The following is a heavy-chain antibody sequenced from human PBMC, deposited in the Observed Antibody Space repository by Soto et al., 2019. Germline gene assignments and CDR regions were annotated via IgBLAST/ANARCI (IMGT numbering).Heavy chain of an antibody. CDR3: ARGANYDWSHDFVDG. CDR1: GGTFSSYA. CDR2: IIPIFGTA. D-gene: IGHD3-3*01. J-gene: IGHJ6*02. V-gene: IGHV1-69*13. Sequence: SVKVSCKASGGTFSSYAICWVRQAPGQGLEWMGGIIPIFGTANYAQKFQGRVTITADESTSTAYMELSSLRSEDTAVYYCARGANYDWSHDFVDGWGQGTRVSVSS.